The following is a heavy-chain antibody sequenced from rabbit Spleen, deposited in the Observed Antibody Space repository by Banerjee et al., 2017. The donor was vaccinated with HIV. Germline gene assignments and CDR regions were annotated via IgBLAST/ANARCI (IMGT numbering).Heavy chain of an antibody. J-gene: IGHJ2*01. D-gene: IGHD1-1*01. Sequence: QSLEESGGDLVKPGASLTLTCIASGVSFSGDSYMCWVRQAPGKGLEWIACINIVTAKSVYATWAKGRFMMSRTSSTTVTLQMTSLTAADSATYFCARNYVNAFDPWGQGTLVTVS. CDR3: ARNYVNAFDP. CDR2: INIVTAKS. CDR1: GVSFSGDSY. V-gene: IGHV1S40*01.